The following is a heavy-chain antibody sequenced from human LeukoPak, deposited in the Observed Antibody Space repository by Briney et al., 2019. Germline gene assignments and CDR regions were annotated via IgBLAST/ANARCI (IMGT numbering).Heavy chain of an antibody. CDR3: AKSNGYGLVDI. D-gene: IGHD3-10*01. V-gene: IGHV4-34*12. Sequence: SETLSLTCAVYGGSFSSYYWGWVRQPPGKGLEWIGNIFYSGSTYYSPSLKSRVTISLDTSRNQFSLKLNSVTAADTAVYYCAKSNGYGLVDIWGQGTMVTVSS. CDR1: GGSFSSYY. CDR2: IFYSGST. J-gene: IGHJ3*02.